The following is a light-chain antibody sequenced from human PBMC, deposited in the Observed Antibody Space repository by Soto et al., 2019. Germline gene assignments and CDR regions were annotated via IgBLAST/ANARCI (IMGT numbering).Light chain of an antibody. CDR2: DAS. J-gene: IGKJ4*01. Sequence: IVLTQSPATLSLSPGERATLSCTASQAVTNSLAWYQQKPRQAPRLLVYDASSRATGIPTRFSGSGSGTDFTLTISNLEPEDFAVYYCQQRSNWPPGALTFGGGAKVDIK. CDR1: QAVTNS. CDR3: QQRSNWPPGALT. V-gene: IGKV3-11*01.